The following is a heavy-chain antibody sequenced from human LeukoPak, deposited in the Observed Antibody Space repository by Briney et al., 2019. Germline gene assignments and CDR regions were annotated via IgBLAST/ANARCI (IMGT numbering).Heavy chain of an antibody. D-gene: IGHD3-10*01. CDR3: AGHYYGSGSYTQDAFDV. Sequence: SETLSLTCTVSGGSISSYYWNWIRQPPGKGLEWIGYIYYSGSTNYNPSLKSRVTISVDTSKNQFSLKLSSVTAADTAVYYCAGHYYGSGSYTQDAFDVWGQGTMVTVSS. CDR1: GGSISSYY. V-gene: IGHV4-59*08. J-gene: IGHJ3*01. CDR2: IYYSGST.